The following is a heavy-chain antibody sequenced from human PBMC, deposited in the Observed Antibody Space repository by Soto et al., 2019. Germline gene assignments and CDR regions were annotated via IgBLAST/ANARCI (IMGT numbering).Heavy chain of an antibody. Sequence: GASLKISCKRSGYSFTSYWIGWVRQMPGKGLEWMGIIYPGDSDTRYSPSFQGQVTISADKSISTAYLQWSSLKASDTAMYYCATFDILTGYYTSDYWGQGTLVTVSS. V-gene: IGHV5-51*01. CDR2: IYPGDSDT. J-gene: IGHJ4*02. CDR1: GYSFTSYW. D-gene: IGHD3-9*01. CDR3: ATFDILTGYYTSDY.